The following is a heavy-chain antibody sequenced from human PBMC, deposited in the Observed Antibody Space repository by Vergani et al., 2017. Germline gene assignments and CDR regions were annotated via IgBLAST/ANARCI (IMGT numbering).Heavy chain of an antibody. Sequence: QVQLQESGPGLVKPSETLSLTCTVSGGSISSYYWSWIRHPPGKGLEWIGYIYYSGSTHYSPSLKSRVTISVDTSKNQFSLKLSSLTAADTAVYYCARHHYAFDIWGQGTMVTVSS. CDR1: GGSISSYY. CDR3: ARHHYAFDI. J-gene: IGHJ3*02. CDR2: IYYSGST. V-gene: IGHV4-59*08.